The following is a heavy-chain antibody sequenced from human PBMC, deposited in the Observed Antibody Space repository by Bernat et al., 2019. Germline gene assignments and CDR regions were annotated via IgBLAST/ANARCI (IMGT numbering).Heavy chain of an antibody. D-gene: IGHD6-19*01. Sequence: QVQLQESGPGLVKPSETLSLTCTVSGGSISSYYWSWIRQPPGKGLEWIGYIYYSGSTNYPSLKSRVTISVDTSKNQFSLKLSSVTAADTAVYYCARVTAVAGIHYWYFDLWGRGTLVTVSS. V-gene: IGHV4-59*01. CDR3: ARVTAVAGIHYWYFDL. J-gene: IGHJ2*01. CDR1: GGSISSYY. CDR2: IYYSGST.